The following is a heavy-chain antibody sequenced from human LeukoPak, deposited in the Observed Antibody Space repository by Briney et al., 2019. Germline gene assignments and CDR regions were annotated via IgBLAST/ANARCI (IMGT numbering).Heavy chain of an antibody. D-gene: IGHD6-6*01. J-gene: IGHJ6*02. V-gene: IGHV3-23*01. CDR2: ISGSGGST. CDR1: GFTFSSYA. CDR3: AKVMSIAARPPHKTYYYYGMDV. Sequence: GGSLRLSCAASGFTFSSYAMSWVRQAPGKGLGWVSAISGSGGSTYYADSVKGRFTISRDNSKNTLYLQMNSLRAEDTAVYYCAKVMSIAARPPHKTYYYYGMDVWGQGTTVTVSS.